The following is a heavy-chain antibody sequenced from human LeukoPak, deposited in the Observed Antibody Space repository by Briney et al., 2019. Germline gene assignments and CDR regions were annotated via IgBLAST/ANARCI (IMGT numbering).Heavy chain of an antibody. CDR2: ISSSGTTI. J-gene: IGHJ3*02. CDR1: GFTFSSYE. D-gene: IGHD6-19*01. CDR3: VRDRATGNSGWYDAFDI. Sequence: GESLRLSCAASGFTFSSYEMNWVRQAPGKGLEWVSYISSSGTTIYYADSVKGRFTISRDNAKSSLYLQMNSLRAEDTAVYYCVRDRATGNSGWYDAFDIWGQGTMVTVSS. V-gene: IGHV3-48*03.